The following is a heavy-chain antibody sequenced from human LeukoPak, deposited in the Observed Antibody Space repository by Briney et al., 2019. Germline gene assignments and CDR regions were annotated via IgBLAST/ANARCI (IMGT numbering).Heavy chain of an antibody. D-gene: IGHD3-22*01. V-gene: IGHV1-18*01. Sequence: ASVKVSCKASGYTFTSYGISWVRRAPGQGLEWMGWISAYNGNTNYAQKLQGRVTMTTDTSTSTAYMELRSLRSDDTAVYYCARDFSTYYDSSSFYGDSCFDYWGQGILVTVSS. CDR2: ISAYNGNT. J-gene: IGHJ4*02. CDR3: ARDFSTYYDSSSFYGDSCFDY. CDR1: GYTFTSYG.